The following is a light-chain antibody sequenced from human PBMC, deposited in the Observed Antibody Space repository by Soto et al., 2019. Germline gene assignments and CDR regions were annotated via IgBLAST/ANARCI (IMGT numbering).Light chain of an antibody. CDR1: SSDVGGYYY. J-gene: IGLJ1*01. CDR2: QVS. Sequence: QSVLTQPASVSGSPGESITMSCTGTSSDVGGYYYVSWYQHHPGKAPKLMIYQVSNRPSGASNRFSGSKSGNTASLTISGLQAEDEADYYCSSYTSSNTFYVFGTGTKV. CDR3: SSYTSSNTFYV. V-gene: IGLV2-14*01.